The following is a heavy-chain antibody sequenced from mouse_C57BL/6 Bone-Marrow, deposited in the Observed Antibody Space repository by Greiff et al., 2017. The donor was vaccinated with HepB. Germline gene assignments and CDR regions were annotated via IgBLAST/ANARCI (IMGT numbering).Heavy chain of an antibody. D-gene: IGHD2-4*01. CDR3: ANFYYDYDGWFAY. Sequence: VQLQQSGAELVKPAASVKMSCKASGYTFTSYWITWVKQRPGQGLEWIGDIYPGSGSTNYNEKFKSKATLTVDTSSSTAYMQLSSLTSEDSAVYYCANFYYDYDGWFAYWGQGTLVTVSA. CDR1: GYTFTSYW. CDR2: IYPGSGST. J-gene: IGHJ3*01. V-gene: IGHV1-55*01.